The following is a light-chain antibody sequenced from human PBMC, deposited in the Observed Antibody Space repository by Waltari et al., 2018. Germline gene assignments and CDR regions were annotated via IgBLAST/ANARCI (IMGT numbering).Light chain of an antibody. CDR1: QSLLNSDGNTY. Sequence: DIVMTQTPLSLPVTPGEPASISCRSSQSLLNSDGNTYLHWYLQKPGQSPRLLVYKLTNREFGVPDRFSGTGSGTDFTLKISRVEPEDVGFYYCMQSTEDPWTFGQGTKVEI. J-gene: IGKJ1*01. V-gene: IGKV2-40*01. CDR2: KLT. CDR3: MQSTEDPWT.